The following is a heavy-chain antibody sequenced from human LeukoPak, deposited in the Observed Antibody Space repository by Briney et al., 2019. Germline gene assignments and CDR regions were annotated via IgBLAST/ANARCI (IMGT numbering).Heavy chain of an antibody. CDR3: AKHFCTGLDCSLFDS. Sequence: GGSLRLSCAASGFTMSHYGVSWVRQAPGKGLEWISGIRSAVETTHYADSVKGRFIISRDDSKNALSLQLNSLRPKDTALYYCAKHFCTGLDCSLFDSWGQGTLVTVSS. J-gene: IGHJ4*02. V-gene: IGHV3-23*01. D-gene: IGHD3/OR15-3a*01. CDR1: GFTMSHYG. CDR2: IRSAVETT.